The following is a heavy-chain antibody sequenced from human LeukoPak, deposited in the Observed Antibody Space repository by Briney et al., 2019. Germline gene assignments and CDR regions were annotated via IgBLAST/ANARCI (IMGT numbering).Heavy chain of an antibody. CDR3: ARDSRTYCGGDCYYYYFDY. CDR2: ISSGSSYI. V-gene: IGHV3-21*06. D-gene: IGHD2-21*02. CDR1: GFAFSGYS. J-gene: IGHJ4*02. Sequence: GESLRLSCAASGFAFSGYSMNWVRQAPGKGLEWVSSISSGSSYIYYADSVKGRFTISRDNAKNSLFLQMNSLRAEDTAVYCCARDSRTYCGGDCYYYYFDYWGQGTLVTVSS.